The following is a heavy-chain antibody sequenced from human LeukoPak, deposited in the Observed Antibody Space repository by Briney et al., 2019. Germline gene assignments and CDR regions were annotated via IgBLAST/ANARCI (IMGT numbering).Heavy chain of an antibody. CDR1: GFALSNYW. J-gene: IGHJ4*02. CDR2: IKQDGSEK. CDR3: LYSGTYSPFDY. V-gene: IGHV3-7*01. Sequence: GSLRLSCAASGFALSNYWMSWVRRAPGKGLEWVANIKQDGSEKYYVDSVKGRFTISRDNAKNSLYLQMNSLRAEDTAVYYCLYSGTYSPFDYWGQGTLVTVSS. D-gene: IGHD1-26*01.